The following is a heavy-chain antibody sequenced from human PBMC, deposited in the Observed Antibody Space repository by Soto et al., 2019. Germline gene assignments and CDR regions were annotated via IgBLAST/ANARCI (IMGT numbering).Heavy chain of an antibody. D-gene: IGHD2-2*01. CDR2: IYWDDDK. V-gene: IGHV2-5*02. CDR3: AHSTGCSSTSCYGGGNYYYYYMDV. Sequence: QITLKESGPTLVKPTQTLTLTCTFSGFSLSTSGVGVGWIRQPPGKALEWLALIYWDDDKRYSPSLKSRLTITKDTSKNQVVLTMTNMDPVDTATYHCAHSTGCSSTSCYGGGNYYYYYMDVWGKGTTVTVSS. CDR1: GFSLSTSGVG. J-gene: IGHJ6*03.